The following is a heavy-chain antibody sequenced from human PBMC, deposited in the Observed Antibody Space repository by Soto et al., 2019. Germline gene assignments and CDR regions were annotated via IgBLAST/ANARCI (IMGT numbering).Heavy chain of an antibody. J-gene: IGHJ6*02. V-gene: IGHV5-10-1*01. CDR2: IDPSDSYP. Sequence: GESLKISCKGSGYSFTSYWISWVRQMPGKGLEWMGSIDPSDSYPNYSPSFQGHVTISADKSVSTAYLQWSSLKASDTAIYYCARHSGCSGGSCYSVYYFGMDVWGQGTTVTVSS. CDR3: ARHSGCSGGSCYSVYYFGMDV. D-gene: IGHD2-15*01. CDR1: GYSFTSYW.